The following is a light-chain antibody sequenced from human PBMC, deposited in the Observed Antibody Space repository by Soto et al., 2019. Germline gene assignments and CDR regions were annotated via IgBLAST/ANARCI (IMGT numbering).Light chain of an antibody. Sequence: EIVLTQTTGTLSSSPGERATLSCRASQIVTSNYLAWYQQKLGQAPRLLIWGASIRATDLPDRFSGGGSGTDFTLTISRLEPEDFAVYYCHQYGSSPATFGQGTRLEIK. CDR2: GAS. J-gene: IGKJ5*01. CDR1: QIVTSNY. CDR3: HQYGSSPAT. V-gene: IGKV3-20*01.